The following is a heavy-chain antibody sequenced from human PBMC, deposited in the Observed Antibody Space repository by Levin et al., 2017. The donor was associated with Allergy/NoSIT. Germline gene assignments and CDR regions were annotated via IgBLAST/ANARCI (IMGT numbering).Heavy chain of an antibody. Sequence: PSETLSLTCSVSGGSVSSGTYYWSWIRRPPGKGLEWIGYINYRGVTKYNPSLKSRVTISVDTSKNEFSLKVTSVTAADTAVYYCARNRIIVSGGNDYYYGMDVWGQGTTVTVSS. V-gene: IGHV4-61*01. CDR3: ARNRIIVSGGNDYYYGMDV. CDR1: GGSVSSGTYY. J-gene: IGHJ6*02. CDR2: INYRGVT. D-gene: IGHD5/OR15-5a*01.